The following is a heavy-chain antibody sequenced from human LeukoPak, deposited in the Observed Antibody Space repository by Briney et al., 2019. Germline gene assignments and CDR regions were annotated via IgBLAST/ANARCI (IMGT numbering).Heavy chain of an antibody. CDR3: AKDPAGGASSDYYYPSFDY. V-gene: IGHV3-23*01. J-gene: IGHJ4*02. Sequence: GGSLRLSCAASGFTFSSYAMNWVRQAPGKGLEWVSTISGSGGSTYYADSVKGRFTISRDNPKNTLYLQMNNLRAEDTAVYYCAKDPAGGASSDYYYPSFDYWGQGTLVTVSS. CDR1: GFTFSSYA. CDR2: ISGSGGST. D-gene: IGHD3-22*01.